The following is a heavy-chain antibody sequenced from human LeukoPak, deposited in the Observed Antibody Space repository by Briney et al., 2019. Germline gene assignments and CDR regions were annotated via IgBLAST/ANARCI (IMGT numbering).Heavy chain of an antibody. CDR3: AREMYSGSYYFDY. J-gene: IGHJ4*02. V-gene: IGHV3-53*01. CDR1: GFTVSSNY. Sequence: GGSLRLSCAASGFTVSSNYMSWVRQAPGKGLEWVSVIYSVGTTYYADSVKGRITISRDNSKNTLFLQMNSLRAEDTAVYYCAREMYSGSYYFDYWGQGTRVTVSS. CDR2: IYSVGTT. D-gene: IGHD1-26*01.